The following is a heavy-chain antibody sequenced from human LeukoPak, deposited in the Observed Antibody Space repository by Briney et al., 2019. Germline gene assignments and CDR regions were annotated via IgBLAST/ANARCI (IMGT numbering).Heavy chain of an antibody. V-gene: IGHV3-23*01. CDR3: AKVSAYSSSWYGPYYFDY. J-gene: IGHJ4*02. D-gene: IGHD6-13*01. Sequence: PGGSLRLSCAASGFAFSSYAMSWVRQAPGKGLEWVSAVSGSGGSTYYADSVKGRFTISRDNSKNTLYLQMNSLRAEETAVYYCAKVSAYSSSWYGPYYFDYWGQGTLVTVSS. CDR1: GFAFSSYA. CDR2: VSGSGGST.